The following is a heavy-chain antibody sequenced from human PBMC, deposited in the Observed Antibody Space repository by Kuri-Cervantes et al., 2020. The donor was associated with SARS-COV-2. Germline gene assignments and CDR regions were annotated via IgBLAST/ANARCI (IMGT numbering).Heavy chain of an antibody. D-gene: IGHD3-22*01. CDR2: IYPGDSDT. Sequence: GESLKISCKGSGYSFTSYWIGWVRQMPGKGLEWMGIIYPGDSDTRYSPSFQGQVTISADKSISTAYLQWSSLKASDTAVYYCARHSYDSSGYYRGRARTYGMDVWGQGTTVTVSS. CDR1: GYSFTSYW. V-gene: IGHV5-51*01. CDR3: ARHSYDSSGYYRGRARTYGMDV. J-gene: IGHJ6*02.